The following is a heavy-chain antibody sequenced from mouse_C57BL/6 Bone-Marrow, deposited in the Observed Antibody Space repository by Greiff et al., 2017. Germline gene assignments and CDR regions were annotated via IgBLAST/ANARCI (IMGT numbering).Heavy chain of an antibody. Sequence: VQLKQSGPELVKPGASVKMSCKASGYTFTDYNMHWVKQSHGKSLEWIGYINPNNGGTSYNQKFKGKATLTVNKSSSTAYMELRSLTSEDSAVYYCARSGYYGSVDYWGQGTTLTVSS. V-gene: IGHV1-22*01. CDR2: INPNNGGT. CDR3: ARSGYYGSVDY. D-gene: IGHD1-1*01. CDR1: GYTFTDYN. J-gene: IGHJ2*01.